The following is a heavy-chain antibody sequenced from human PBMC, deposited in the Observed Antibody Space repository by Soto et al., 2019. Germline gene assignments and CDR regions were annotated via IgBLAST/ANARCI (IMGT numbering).Heavy chain of an antibody. CDR1: GGYISSYY. CDR2: IYYSGST. J-gene: IGHJ4*02. Sequence: PSETLSLTCTVSGGYISSYYWSWIRQPPGKGLEWIGYIYYSGSTNYNPSLKSRVTISVDTSKNQFSLKLSSVTAADTAVYYCARRWGYYFDYWGQGTLVTVSS. D-gene: IGHD3-16*01. V-gene: IGHV4-59*01. CDR3: ARRWGYYFDY.